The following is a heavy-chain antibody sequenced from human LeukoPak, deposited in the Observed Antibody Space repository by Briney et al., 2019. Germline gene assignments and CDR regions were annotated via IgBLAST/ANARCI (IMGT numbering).Heavy chain of an antibody. CDR1: GFTLSDHY. Sequence: GGSLRLSCATSGFTLSDHYIDWVRQAPGKGLEWVGCIRNKANSYATEYAASVKGRFTISRDDSQNSLYLQMNSLKTEDTAVYYCARSYCSSTNCYGLDYFDYWGQGTLVTVSS. V-gene: IGHV3-72*01. CDR3: ARSYCSSTNCYGLDYFDY. D-gene: IGHD2-2*01. J-gene: IGHJ4*02. CDR2: IRNKANSYAT.